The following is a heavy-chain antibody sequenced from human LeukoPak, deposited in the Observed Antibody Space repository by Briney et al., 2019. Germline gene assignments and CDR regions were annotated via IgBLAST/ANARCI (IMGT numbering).Heavy chain of an antibody. CDR2: ISGSGGST. Sequence: GGSLRLSCAASGFTFSSYAMSWVRQAPGKGLGWVSAISGSGGSTYYADSVKGRFTISRDNSKNTLYLQMNSLRAEDTAVYYCAKDFVLGKKTTSPIFDYWGQGTLVTVSS. D-gene: IGHD2-15*01. V-gene: IGHV3-23*01. J-gene: IGHJ4*02. CDR1: GFTFSSYA. CDR3: AKDFVLGKKTTSPIFDY.